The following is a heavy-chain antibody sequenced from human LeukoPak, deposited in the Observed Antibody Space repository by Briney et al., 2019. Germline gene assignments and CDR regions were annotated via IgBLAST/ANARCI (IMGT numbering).Heavy chain of an antibody. CDR1: GYTFTSYG. J-gene: IGHJ5*02. CDR3: ARDPLTTGATLYNWFDP. V-gene: IGHV1-18*01. D-gene: IGHD1-26*01. CDR2: ISAYNGNT. Sequence: ASVKVSCKASGYTFTSYGISWVRQAPGKGLEWMGWISAYNGNTNYAQKLQGRVTMTTDTSTSTAYMELRSLRSDDTAVYYCARDPLTTGATLYNWFDPWGQGTLVTVSS.